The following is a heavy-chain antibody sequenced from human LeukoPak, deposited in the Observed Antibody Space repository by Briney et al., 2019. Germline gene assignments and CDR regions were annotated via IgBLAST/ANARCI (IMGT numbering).Heavy chain of an antibody. V-gene: IGHV3-49*04. CDR2: IRSKADGGTA. Sequence: SLRLSCTASGFTFGDYAMSWVRQAPGKGLEGGGFIRSKADGGTAEYAASVKGRFTISRDDSKSIAYLQMNSLKTEDTAVYYCTRALCSSTSCFDDYWGQGTLVTVSS. CDR1: GFTFGDYA. J-gene: IGHJ4*02. CDR3: TRALCSSTSCFDDY. D-gene: IGHD2-2*01.